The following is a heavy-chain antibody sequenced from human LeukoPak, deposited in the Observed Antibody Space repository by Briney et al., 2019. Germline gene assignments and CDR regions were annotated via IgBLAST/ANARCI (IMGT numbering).Heavy chain of an antibody. CDR2: INWNGRST. J-gene: IGHJ4*02. CDR1: GFTFDDYS. D-gene: IGHD3-9*01. CDR3: ARVLRDYYFDF. V-gene: IGHV3-20*04. Sequence: GGSLRLSCVASGFTFDDYSMSWVRQPPGKGLEWVSGINWNGRSTNYADSVKGRFTISRDNAKNSLFLQMNSLRAEDTAVYYCARVLRDYYFDFWGQGTLVTVSS.